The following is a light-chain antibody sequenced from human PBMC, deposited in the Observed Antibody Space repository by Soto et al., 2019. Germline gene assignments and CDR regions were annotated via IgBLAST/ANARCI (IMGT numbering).Light chain of an antibody. J-gene: IGKJ4*01. CDR2: GAS. V-gene: IGKV3-15*01. Sequence: EIVMTQSPATLSVSPGERATLPCRASQSVSGKLAWYQQKPGQAPRLLIYGASTRATGIPARFSGSGSGTEFTLTISSLQSEDFAVYYCQQYHDWPPLTFGGGSKVEI. CDR3: QQYHDWPPLT. CDR1: QSVSGK.